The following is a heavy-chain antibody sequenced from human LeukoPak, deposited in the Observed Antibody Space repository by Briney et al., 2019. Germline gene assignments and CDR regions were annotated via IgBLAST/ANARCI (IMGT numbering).Heavy chain of an antibody. J-gene: IGHJ4*02. D-gene: IGHD1-1*01. CDR3: ARESRDTAWSLDL. V-gene: IGHV1-2*02. CDR1: GFTFSGYY. Sequence: ASVKVSCKASGFTFSGYYMHWVRQAPGQGFEWMGWINPNSGGTNFAQKFQGRVTMTRDTSINTVYMELSSLGSDDTAVYYCARESRDTAWSLDLWGQGTLVAVSS. CDR2: INPNSGGT.